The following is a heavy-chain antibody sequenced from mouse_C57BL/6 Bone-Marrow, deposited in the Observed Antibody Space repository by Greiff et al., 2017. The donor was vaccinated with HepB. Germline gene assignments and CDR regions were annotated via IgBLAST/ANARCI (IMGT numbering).Heavy chain of an antibody. D-gene: IGHD2-5*01. V-gene: IGHV2-9-1*01. Sequence: VMLVESGPGLVAPSQSLSITCTVSGFSLTSYAISWVRQPPGKGLEWLGVIWTGGGTNYNSALKSRLSISKDNSKSQVFLKMNSLQTDDTARYYCARNLRSNYLYWYFDVWGTGTTVTVSS. CDR1: GFSLTSYA. J-gene: IGHJ1*03. CDR2: IWTGGGT. CDR3: ARNLRSNYLYWYFDV.